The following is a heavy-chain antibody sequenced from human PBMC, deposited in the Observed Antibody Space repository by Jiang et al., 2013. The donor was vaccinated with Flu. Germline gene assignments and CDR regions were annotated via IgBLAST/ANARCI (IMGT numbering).Heavy chain of an antibody. CDR2: IYYSGST. CDR3: VRSVSVAEFYFDY. D-gene: IGHD6-19*01. J-gene: IGHJ4*02. Sequence: GLVKPSETLSLTCTVSGGSISSGSYFWGWIRQPPGKGLEWIGKIYYSGSTYYNPSLKSRVTISVDTSKNQFSLKLTSVTAADTAMYYCVRSVSVAEFYFDYWGQGTLVTVSS. V-gene: IGHV4-39*07. CDR1: GGSISSGSYF.